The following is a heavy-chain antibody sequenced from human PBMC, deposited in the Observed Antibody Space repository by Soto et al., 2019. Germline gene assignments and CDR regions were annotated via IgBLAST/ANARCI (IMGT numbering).Heavy chain of an antibody. CDR1: GYTFTGYY. J-gene: IGHJ6*02. V-gene: IGHV1-2*02. D-gene: IGHD3-10*01. CDR2: INPNSGGT. CDR3: FVRGFIIYYYGMDV. Sequence: ASVKVSCKASGYTFTGYYMHWVRQAPGQGLEWMGWINPNSGGTNYAQKFQGRVTMTRDTSISTAYMELSRLRSDDTAVYYCFVRGFIIYYYGMDVWGQGTTVTVSS.